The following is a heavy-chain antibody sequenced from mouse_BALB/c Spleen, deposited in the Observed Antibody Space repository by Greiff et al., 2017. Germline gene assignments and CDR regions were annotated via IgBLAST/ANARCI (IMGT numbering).Heavy chain of an antibody. J-gene: IGHJ3*01. CDR1: GYSITSGYY. V-gene: IGHV3-6*02. CDR2: ISYDGSN. Sequence: EVQLQESGPGLVKPSQSLSLTCSVTGYSITSGYYWNWIRQFPGNKLEWMGYISYDGSNNYNPSLKNRISITRDTSKNQFFLKLNSVTTEDTATYYCARGGYYVWFAYWGQGTLVTVSA. D-gene: IGHD2-3*01. CDR3: ARGGYYVWFAY.